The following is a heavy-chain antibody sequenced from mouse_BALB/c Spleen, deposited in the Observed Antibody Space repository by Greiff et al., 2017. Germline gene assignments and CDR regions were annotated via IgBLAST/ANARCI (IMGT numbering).Heavy chain of an antibody. Sequence: VQLQQSGPELVKPGASVKIPCKASGYTFTDYNMDWVKQSHGKSLEWIGRVNPNNGGTSYNQKFKGKAILTVDKSSSTAYMELRSLTSEDSAVYYCARSPSYYGYAMDYWGQGTSVTVSS. V-gene: IGHV1-18*01. CDR2: VNPNNGGT. J-gene: IGHJ4*01. D-gene: IGHD1-1*01. CDR1: GYTFTDYN. CDR3: ARSPSYYGYAMDY.